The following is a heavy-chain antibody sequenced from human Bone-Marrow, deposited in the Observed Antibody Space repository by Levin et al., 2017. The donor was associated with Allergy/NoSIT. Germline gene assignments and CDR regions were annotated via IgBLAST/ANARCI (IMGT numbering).Heavy chain of an antibody. Sequence: SQTLSLTCTVSGGSISISSYYWGWIRQPPGKALEWIGSIYYTGHTSYNPSLESRITMSVDTSKNQFSLRLTSVTAADTALYYCARVGAFDGYGDYEYYFDFWGQGTPVTVSS. CDR2: IYYTGHT. D-gene: IGHD4-17*01. J-gene: IGHJ4*02. V-gene: IGHV4-39*07. CDR3: ARVGAFDGYGDYEYYFDF. CDR1: GGSISISSYY.